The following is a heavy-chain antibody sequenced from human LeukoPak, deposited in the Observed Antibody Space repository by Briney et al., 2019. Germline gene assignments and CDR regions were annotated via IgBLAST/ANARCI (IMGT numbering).Heavy chain of an antibody. D-gene: IGHD6-13*01. Sequence: SETLSLTCTVSGGSISSYYWSWIRQPPGKGLEWIGYIYYSGSTNYNPSLKSRVTISVDTSKNQFSLKLSSVTAADTAVDYCARDVVGRSWYSGLDYWGQGTLVTVSS. J-gene: IGHJ4*02. CDR2: IYYSGST. CDR1: GGSISSYY. CDR3: ARDVVGRSWYSGLDY. V-gene: IGHV4-59*01.